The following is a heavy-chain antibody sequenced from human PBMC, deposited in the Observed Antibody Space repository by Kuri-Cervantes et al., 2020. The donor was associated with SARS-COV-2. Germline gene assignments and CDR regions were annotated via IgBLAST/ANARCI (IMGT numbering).Heavy chain of an antibody. V-gene: IGHV3-30*04. CDR3: ARDLNRYSSSWGAFDI. Sequence: GGSLRLSCAASGFTFSSYAMHWVRQAPGKGLEWVAVISYDGSNKYYADSVKGRFTISRDNSKNTLYLQMNSLRAEDTAVYYCARDLNRYSSSWGAFDIWGQGKRVNVSS. J-gene: IGHJ3*02. CDR2: ISYDGSNK. CDR1: GFTFSSYA. D-gene: IGHD6-13*01.